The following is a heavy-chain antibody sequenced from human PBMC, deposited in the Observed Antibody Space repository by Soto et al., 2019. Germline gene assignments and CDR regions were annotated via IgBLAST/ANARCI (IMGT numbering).Heavy chain of an antibody. CDR3: AKDRYFDSYHFDY. V-gene: IGHV3-30*04. CDR2: ISYDGRDS. CDR1: GFTFTAFA. D-gene: IGHD3-9*01. J-gene: IGHJ4*02. Sequence: GSLRLSCAVSGFTFTAFAIHWVRQAPGKGLEWVAVISYDGRDSHYADSVKGRLTISRDNSKNTVFLQINSLTTEDTAVYYCAKDRYFDSYHFDYWGQGTRVTVSS.